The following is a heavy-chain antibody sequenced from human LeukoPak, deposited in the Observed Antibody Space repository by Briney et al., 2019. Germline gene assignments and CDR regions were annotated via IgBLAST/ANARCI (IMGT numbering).Heavy chain of an antibody. CDR2: IKQDGSEK. CDR3: ARADSGSYWVPFDY. J-gene: IGHJ4*02. D-gene: IGHD1-26*01. CDR1: GFTFSSYW. Sequence: QPGGSLRLSCAASGFTFSSYWMSWVRQAPGKGLEWVANIKQDGSEKYYVDSVKGRFTISRDNAKNSLYLQMNSLRAEDTAVYYSARADSGSYWVPFDYWGQGTLVTVSS. V-gene: IGHV3-7*01.